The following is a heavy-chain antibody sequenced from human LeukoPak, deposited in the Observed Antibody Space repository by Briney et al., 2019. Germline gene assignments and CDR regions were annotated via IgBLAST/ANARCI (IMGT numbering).Heavy chain of an antibody. D-gene: IGHD6-13*01. V-gene: IGHV4-34*01. J-gene: IGHJ3*02. CDR3: ARTTIAAAGTDAFDI. CDR1: GGSFSGYY. Sequence: PSETLSLTCAVYGGSFSGYYLSWIRQPPGKGLEWIGEINHSGSTNYNPSLKSRVTISVDTSKNQVSLKLSSVTAADTAVYYCARTTIAAAGTDAFDIWGQGTMVTVSS. CDR2: INHSGST.